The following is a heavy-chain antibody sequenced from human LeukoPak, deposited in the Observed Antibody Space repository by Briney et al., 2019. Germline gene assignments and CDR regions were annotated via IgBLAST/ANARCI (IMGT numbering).Heavy chain of an antibody. V-gene: IGHV4-31*03. D-gene: IGHD6-19*01. CDR1: GGSISSGGYY. CDR2: IYYSGST. Sequence: SETLSLTCTVSGGSISSGGYYWSWIRQHPGKGLEWIGYIYYSGSTYYNPSLKSRVTISVDTSKSQFSLKLSSVTAADTAVYYCARSTHSSGWEYNWFDPWGQGTLVTVSS. J-gene: IGHJ5*02. CDR3: ARSTHSSGWEYNWFDP.